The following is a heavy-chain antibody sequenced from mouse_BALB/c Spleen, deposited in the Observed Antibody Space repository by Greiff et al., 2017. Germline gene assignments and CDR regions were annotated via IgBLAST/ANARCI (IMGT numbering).Heavy chain of an antibody. CDR3: ASEASSSFFAY. J-gene: IGHJ3*01. Sequence: QVQLQQSGPELVKPGASVRISCKASGYTFTSYYIHWVKQRPGQGLEWIGWIYPGNVNTKYNEKFKGKATLTADKSSSTAYMQLSSLTSEDSAVYFCASEASSSFFAYWGQGTLVTVSA. CDR1: GYTFTSYY. CDR2: IYPGNVNT. D-gene: IGHD1-1*01. V-gene: IGHV1S56*01.